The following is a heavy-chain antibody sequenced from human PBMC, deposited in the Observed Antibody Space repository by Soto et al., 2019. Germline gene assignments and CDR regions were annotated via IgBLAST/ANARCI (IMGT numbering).Heavy chain of an antibody. CDR1: VASISSYY. V-gene: IGHV4-59*05. Sequence: SETLSLTRTVSVASISSYYGESNRQPPVHGLQSIGSIYYSGSPYYDPSLKSRVTISVDTSKNQFSLKLSFVTVADTAVYYCARHSGSITNFGAAHYYYYMDVWGKGTTVTVSS. D-gene: IGHD3-3*01. CDR3: ARHSGSITNFGAAHYYYYMDV. J-gene: IGHJ6*03. CDR2: IYYSGSP.